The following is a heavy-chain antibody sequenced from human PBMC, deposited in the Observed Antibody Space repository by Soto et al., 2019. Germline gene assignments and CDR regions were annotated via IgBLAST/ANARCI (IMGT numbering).Heavy chain of an antibody. CDR3: ARGKPGLTTYATGGSCYALYYSDGMDV. V-gene: IGHV1-8*01. D-gene: IGHD2-15*01. Sequence: QVQLVQSGAEVKKPGASVKVSCKASGYTFTSYDINWVRQATGQGLECMGWMNPNSGNTGYAQKCQGRVTMTRNTSISTAAMELSSLRSEDTAVYYCARGKPGLTTYATGGSCYALYYSDGMDVWGQGTTVTVSS. CDR1: GYTFTSYD. J-gene: IGHJ6*02. CDR2: MNPNSGNT.